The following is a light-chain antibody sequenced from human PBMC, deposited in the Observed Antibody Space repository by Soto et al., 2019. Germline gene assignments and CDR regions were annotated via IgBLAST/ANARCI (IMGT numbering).Light chain of an antibody. V-gene: IGKV3-20*01. Sequence: EIGLTQSPGTLSLSPGERATLSCRASQSVSSSYLDWYQQKPGQAPRLLIYGASSRATGIPDRFSGSGSGTDFTLTISRLEPEDFAVYYCQQYGSSPRTFGQGTKVDIK. CDR1: QSVSSSY. J-gene: IGKJ1*01. CDR2: GAS. CDR3: QQYGSSPRT.